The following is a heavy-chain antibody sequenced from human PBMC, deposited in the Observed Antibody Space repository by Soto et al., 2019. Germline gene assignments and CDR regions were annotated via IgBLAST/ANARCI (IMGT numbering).Heavy chain of an antibody. V-gene: IGHV3-33*01. CDR1: GFTFSSYG. CDR2: IWYDGSNK. CDR3: AREDQLGDYYGMDV. Sequence: ESGGGVVQPGRSLRLSCAASGFTFSSYGMHWVRQAPGKGLGWVAVIWYDGSNKYYADSVKGRFTISRDNSKNTLYLQMNSLRAEDTAVYYCAREDQLGDYYGMDVWGQGTTVTVSS. J-gene: IGHJ6*02. D-gene: IGHD3-16*01.